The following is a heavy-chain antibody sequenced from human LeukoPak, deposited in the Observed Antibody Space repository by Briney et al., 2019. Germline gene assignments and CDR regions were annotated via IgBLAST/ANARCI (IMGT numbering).Heavy chain of an antibody. V-gene: IGHV3-30*04. D-gene: IGHD5-12*01. CDR3: ARDLGGYGSNLFDY. CDR2: ISYDGSNK. J-gene: IGHJ4*02. CDR1: GFTFSSYA. Sequence: GRSLRLSCAASGFTFSSYAMHWVRQAPGKGLEWVAVISYDGSNKYYADSVKGRFTISRDNSKNTLYLQMSSLRAEDTAVYYCARDLGGYGSNLFDYWGQGTLVTVSS.